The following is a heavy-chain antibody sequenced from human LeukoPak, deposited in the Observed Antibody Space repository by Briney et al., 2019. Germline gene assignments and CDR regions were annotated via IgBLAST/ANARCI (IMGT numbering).Heavy chain of an antibody. D-gene: IGHD6-19*01. Sequence: PGGSLRLSCAASGFTFSTYAVNWVRQAPGKGLVWVSRINSDGSSTSYADSVKGRFTISRDNAKNTLYLQMNSLRAEDTAVYYCASLSSGWYGEFRDYWGQGTLVTVSS. J-gene: IGHJ4*02. CDR3: ASLSSGWYGEFRDY. CDR1: GFTFSTYA. V-gene: IGHV3-74*01. CDR2: INSDGSST.